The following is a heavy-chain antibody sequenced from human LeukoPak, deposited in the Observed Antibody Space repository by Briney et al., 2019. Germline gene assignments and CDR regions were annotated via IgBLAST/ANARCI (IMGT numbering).Heavy chain of an antibody. CDR1: GGSISSYY. J-gene: IGHJ4*02. D-gene: IGHD1-26*01. V-gene: IGHV4-59*01. Sequence: PSETLSLTCTVSGGSISSYYWSWIRQPPGKGLEWIGYIYYTGSTKYNPSLKSRVTISADSSMNQFALKLTSVTAADTAVYYCARDSGSYPLGYFDYWGQGTVVTVSS. CDR3: ARDSGSYPLGYFDY. CDR2: IYYTGST.